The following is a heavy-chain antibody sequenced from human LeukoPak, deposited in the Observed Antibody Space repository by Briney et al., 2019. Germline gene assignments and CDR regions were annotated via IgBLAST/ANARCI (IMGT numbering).Heavy chain of an antibody. CDR3: ARVGTIFGVVIIRLGDDAFDI. J-gene: IGHJ3*02. Sequence: PSETLSLTCAVYGGSFSGYYWSWIRQPPGKGLEWIGEINHSGSTNYNPSLKSRVTISVDTSKNQFSLKLSSVTAADTAVYYCARVGTIFGVVIIRLGDDAFDIWGQGTMVTVSS. CDR2: INHSGST. CDR1: GGSFSGYY. D-gene: IGHD3-3*01. V-gene: IGHV4-34*01.